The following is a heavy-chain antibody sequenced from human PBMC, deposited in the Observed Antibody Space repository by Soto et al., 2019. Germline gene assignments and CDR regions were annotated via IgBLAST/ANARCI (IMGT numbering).Heavy chain of an antibody. CDR1: GGSISSYY. CDR3: ARAYGVYSNWFDP. J-gene: IGHJ5*02. Sequence: TLSLTCTVSGGSISSYYWSWIRPPPGKGLEWIGYIYYSGSTNYNPSLKSRVTISVDTSKNQFSLKLSSVTAAYTAVYYCARAYGVYSNWFDPWGQGTLVTVSS. CDR2: IYYSGST. D-gene: IGHD4-17*01. V-gene: IGHV4-59*01.